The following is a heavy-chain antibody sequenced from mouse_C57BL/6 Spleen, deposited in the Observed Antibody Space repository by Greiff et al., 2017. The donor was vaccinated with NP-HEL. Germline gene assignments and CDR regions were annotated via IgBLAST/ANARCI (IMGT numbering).Heavy chain of an antibody. CDR1: GYSITSGYY. CDR3: ARENYGSSYLYYFDY. V-gene: IGHV3-6*01. D-gene: IGHD1-1*01. Sequence: VQLKQSGPGLVKPSQSLSLTCSVTGYSITSGYYWNWIRQFPGNKLEWMGYISYDGSNNYNPSLKNRISITRDTSKNQFFLKLNSVTTEDTATYYCARENYGSSYLYYFDYWGQGTTLTVSS. J-gene: IGHJ2*01. CDR2: ISYDGSN.